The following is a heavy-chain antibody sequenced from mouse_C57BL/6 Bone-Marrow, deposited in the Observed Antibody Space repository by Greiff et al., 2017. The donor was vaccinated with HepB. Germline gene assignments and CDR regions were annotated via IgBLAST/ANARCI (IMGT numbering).Heavy chain of an antibody. Sequence: SGAELARPGDSVKLSCKASGYTFTSYGISWVKQRTGQGLEWIGEIYPRSGNTYYNEKFKGKATLTADKSSSTAYMELRSLTSEDSAVYFCARGGLRRRAMDYWGQGTSVTVSS. D-gene: IGHD2-4*01. CDR1: GYTFTSYG. J-gene: IGHJ4*01. CDR3: ARGGLRRRAMDY. CDR2: IYPRSGNT. V-gene: IGHV1-81*01.